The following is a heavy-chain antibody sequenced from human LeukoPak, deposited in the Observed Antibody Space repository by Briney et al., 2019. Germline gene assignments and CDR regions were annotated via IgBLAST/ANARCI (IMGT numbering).Heavy chain of an antibody. D-gene: IGHD3-10*01. CDR3: ARDPGLGYYGSGSLLGFDY. CDR1: GGSISSYY. CDR2: IYYSGST. Sequence: SETLSLTCTVSGGSISSYYWSWIRQPPGKGLEWIGYIYYSGSTNYNPSLKSRVTISVDTSKNQFSLELSSVTAADTAVYYCARDPGLGYYGSGSLLGFDYWGQGTLVTVSS. J-gene: IGHJ4*02. V-gene: IGHV4-59*01.